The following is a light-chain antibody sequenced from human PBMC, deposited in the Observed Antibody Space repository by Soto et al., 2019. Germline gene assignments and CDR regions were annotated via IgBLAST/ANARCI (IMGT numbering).Light chain of an antibody. V-gene: IGLV2-14*01. CDR2: DVS. J-gene: IGLJ1*01. CDR1: SSVVGDYNY. CDR3: RSYTSSTTRV. Sequence: QSALTQPASVSGSPGQSITISCTGTSSVVGDYNYVSWYQQHPGKAPKLMIYDVSNRPSGVSNRFSGSKSGSTASLTISGLQAQDEADYYCRSYTSSTTRVFGTGTKVTVL.